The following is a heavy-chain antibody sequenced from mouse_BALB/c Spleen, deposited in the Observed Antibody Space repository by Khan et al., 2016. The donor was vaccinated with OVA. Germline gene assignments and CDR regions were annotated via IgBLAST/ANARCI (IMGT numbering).Heavy chain of an antibody. CDR2: ISDGGSYT. CDR1: GFTFSDYY. D-gene: IGHD1-1*02. V-gene: IGHV5-4*02. Sequence: EVELVESGGGLVKPGGSLKLSCAASGFTFSDYYMYWVRQTPEKRLEWVATISDGGSYTYYPDSVKGRFTISRANAKNNLYLQRGSLKSEDTARDDGARAGYGGLAYWGQGTLVTVSA. CDR3: ARAGYGGLAY. J-gene: IGHJ3*01.